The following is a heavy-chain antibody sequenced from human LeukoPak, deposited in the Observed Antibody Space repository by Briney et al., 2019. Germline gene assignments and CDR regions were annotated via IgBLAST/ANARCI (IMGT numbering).Heavy chain of an antibody. Sequence: PGRSLRLSCAASGFTFSSYGMHWVRQAPGKGLEWVAVISYDGSNKYYADSVKGRFTISRDNSKNTLYLQMNSLRAEDTAVYYCAKGAHIAEIWGQGTLVTVSS. CDR3: AKGAHIAEI. J-gene: IGHJ4*02. CDR1: GFTFSSYG. V-gene: IGHV3-30*18. D-gene: IGHD5-12*01. CDR2: ISYDGSNK.